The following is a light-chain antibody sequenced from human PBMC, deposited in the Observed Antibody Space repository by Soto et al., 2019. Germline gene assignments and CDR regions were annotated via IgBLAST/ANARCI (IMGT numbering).Light chain of an antibody. Sequence: DIEMTQSPSSLSAPVGDSVTITCRASQTISIFLNWYQHKPGKPPTLLIYTASSLQSGVPSRFSGSGSGTDLTITISSLQPEDFETYYCQQSYKTPLTFGGGTKVDIK. CDR2: TAS. CDR1: QTISIF. V-gene: IGKV1-39*01. J-gene: IGKJ4*01. CDR3: QQSYKTPLT.